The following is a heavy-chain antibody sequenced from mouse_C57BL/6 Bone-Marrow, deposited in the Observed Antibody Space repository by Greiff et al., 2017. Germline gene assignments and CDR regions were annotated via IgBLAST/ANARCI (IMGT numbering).Heavy chain of an antibody. J-gene: IGHJ1*03. Sequence: VQLQQSGAELMKPGASVKLSCKATGYTFTGYWIEWVKQRPGHGLEWIGEILPGSGSTNYNEKFKGKATFTADTSSNTAYMQLSSLTTEDSAIYYCARSEFITTVVASYLYFDVWGTGTTVTVSS. CDR1: GYTFTGYW. CDR2: ILPGSGST. V-gene: IGHV1-9*01. CDR3: ARSEFITTVVASYLYFDV. D-gene: IGHD1-1*01.